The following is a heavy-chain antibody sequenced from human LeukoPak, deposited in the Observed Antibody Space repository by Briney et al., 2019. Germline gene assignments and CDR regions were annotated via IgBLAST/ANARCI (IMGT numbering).Heavy chain of an antibody. V-gene: IGHV3-11*01. CDR2: ISSSGSTI. Sequence: GGSLRLSCAASGFTFSDYYMSWIRQAPGKGLEWVSYISSSGSTIYYADSVKGRFTISRDNAKNSLYLQMNSLRAEDTAVYYCARAADVLRFLEWSTYYMGVWGKGTTVTVSS. CDR3: ARAADVLRFLEWSTYYMGV. CDR1: GFTFSDYY. D-gene: IGHD3-3*01. J-gene: IGHJ6*03.